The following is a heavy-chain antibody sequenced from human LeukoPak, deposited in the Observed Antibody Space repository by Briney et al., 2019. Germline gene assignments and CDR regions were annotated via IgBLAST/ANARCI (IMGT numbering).Heavy chain of an antibody. CDR1: GSSLSTYY. J-gene: IGHJ3*02. D-gene: IGHD2-15*01. Sequence: SETLSLTRTVSGSSLSTYYCSWVRQPPRKGLELIGRIYTCGKTNYNPSLRSRATMSVDTSNNQYSLKLSSVTAADTAVYCARGRYCSADICSGGDAFDIWGQGTMVSVSS. CDR3: ARGRYCSADICSGGDAFDI. V-gene: IGHV4-4*07. CDR2: IYTCGKT.